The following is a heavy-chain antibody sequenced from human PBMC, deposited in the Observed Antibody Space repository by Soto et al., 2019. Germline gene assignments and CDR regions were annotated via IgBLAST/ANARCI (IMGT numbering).Heavy chain of an antibody. Sequence: GGSLRLSCAASGFTVSSNYMSWVRQAPGKGLEWVSVIYSGGSTYYADSVKGRFTISRDNSKNTLYLQMNSLRAEDTAVYYCARDQELGIDNWYFDLWGRGTLVTVSS. D-gene: IGHD7-27*01. CDR1: GFTVSSNY. CDR3: ARDQELGIDNWYFDL. CDR2: IYSGGST. J-gene: IGHJ2*01. V-gene: IGHV3-53*01.